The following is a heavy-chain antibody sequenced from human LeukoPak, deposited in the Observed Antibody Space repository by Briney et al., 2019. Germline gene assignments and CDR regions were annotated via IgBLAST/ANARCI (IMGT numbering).Heavy chain of an antibody. D-gene: IGHD6-19*01. CDR2: ISYSGST. V-gene: IGHV4-34*01. CDR1: GGSFSGYY. J-gene: IGHJ3*02. CDR3: ARAMIAVATHDAFDI. Sequence: PSETLSLTCAVYGGSFSGYYWGWIRQPPGKGLEWIGSISYSGSTYYNSSLESRVTISLDTSKNQFSLTLTSVTAADTAVYYCARAMIAVATHDAFDIWGQGTMVTVSS.